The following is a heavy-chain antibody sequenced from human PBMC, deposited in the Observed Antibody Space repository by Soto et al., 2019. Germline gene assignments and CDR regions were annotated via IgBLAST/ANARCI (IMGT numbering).Heavy chain of an antibody. D-gene: IGHD1-7*01. CDR2: IIPISGAA. V-gene: IGHV1-69*06. CDR1: GGTFSNYV. J-gene: IGHJ4*02. CDR3: ARDMTRTVVPYFDF. Sequence: QVQLVQSGAEVKKPGSSVKVSCKASGGTFSNYVVNWVRQAPGQGLEWMGRIIPISGAANYAQTFQGRVTITADKSTSTSYMELSSLRSEDTAVYYCARDMTRTVVPYFDFWGQGTLVTVSS.